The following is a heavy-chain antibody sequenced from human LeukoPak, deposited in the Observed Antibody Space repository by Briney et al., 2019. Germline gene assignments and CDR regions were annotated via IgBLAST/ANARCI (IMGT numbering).Heavy chain of an antibody. CDR2: IYYTGST. V-gene: IGHV4-59*12. Sequence: SETLSLTCSVSSGFISSYYWTWIRQSPGKGLEWIGYIYYTGSTSYNPSLQSRVTISVDTSKNQFSLKLSSVTAADTAVYYCARREGSSGYYYASYYFDYWGQGTLVTVSS. J-gene: IGHJ4*02. CDR1: SGFISSYY. CDR3: ARREGSSGYYYASYYFDY. D-gene: IGHD3-22*01.